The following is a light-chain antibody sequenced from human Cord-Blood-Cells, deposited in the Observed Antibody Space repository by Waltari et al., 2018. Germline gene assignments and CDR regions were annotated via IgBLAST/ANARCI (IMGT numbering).Light chain of an antibody. CDR1: STDVGGYND. CDR3: CSYAGSYTWV. CDR2: DVS. J-gene: IGLJ3*02. V-gene: IGLV2-11*02. Sequence: QSALTQPLSVSGSPGPSVTISCTGTSTDVGGYNDVSRYQQNPGKAPKLIIYDVSKRPSGVPDRFSGSKSGNTASLTISGLQAEDEAGYYCCSYAGSYTWVFGGGTKLTVL.